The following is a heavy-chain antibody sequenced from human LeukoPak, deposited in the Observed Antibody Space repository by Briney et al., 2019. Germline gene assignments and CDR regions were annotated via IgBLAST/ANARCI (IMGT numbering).Heavy chain of an antibody. J-gene: IGHJ4*02. Sequence: PGGSLRLSCAASGFTFSNAWMSWVRQAPGKGLEWVGHIKSKTDGGTTDYVAPEKGRFTISRDDSKNTLYLQMNSLKTEDTAVYYCTRQQLVLDYWGQGTLVTVSS. V-gene: IGHV3-15*01. CDR3: TRQQLVLDY. CDR1: GFTFSNAW. D-gene: IGHD6-13*01. CDR2: IKSKTDGGTT.